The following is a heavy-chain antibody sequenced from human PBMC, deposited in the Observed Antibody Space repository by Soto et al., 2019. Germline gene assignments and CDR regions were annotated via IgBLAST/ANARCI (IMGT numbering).Heavy chain of an antibody. J-gene: IGHJ5*02. CDR2: IYYSGTT. D-gene: IGHD4-17*01. CDR3: ARHGERTIRSLNWFDP. CDR1: GGSINSYY. Sequence: PSETLSVTCTVSGGSINSYYWSWLRKSPEKGLEWIGYIYYSGTTNYNPSLKSRVTISVDTSKNQFSLKLSSVTAADTAVYYCARHGERTIRSLNWFDPWGQGTLVTVSS. V-gene: IGHV4-59*08.